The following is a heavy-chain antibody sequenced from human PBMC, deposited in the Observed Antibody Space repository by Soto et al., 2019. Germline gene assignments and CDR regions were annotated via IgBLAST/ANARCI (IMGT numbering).Heavy chain of an antibody. D-gene: IGHD4-17*01. CDR1: GFTFSNAW. CDR2: TKSKTDGGTT. V-gene: IGHV3-15*01. CDR3: TTEERYGDYLKYYYGMDA. J-gene: IGHJ6*02. Sequence: EVQLVESGGGLVKPGGSLRLSCAASGFTFSNAWMSWVRQAPGKGLEWVGRTKSKTDGGTTVYAAPVKGRFTISRDDSKTTLYLQMNSLQTEDTAVYYCTTEERYGDYLKYYYGMDAWGQGTKVTVSS.